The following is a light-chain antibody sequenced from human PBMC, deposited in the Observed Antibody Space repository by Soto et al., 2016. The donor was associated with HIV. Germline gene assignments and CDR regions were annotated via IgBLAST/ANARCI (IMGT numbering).Light chain of an antibody. CDR2: EVF. CDR3: MQSSHWYN. Sequence: DIVMTQTPVSLSVTPGQPASISCKSSQSLLHSDGKTYLYWYLQKPGQSPQLLIYEVFKRFSGVPDRFSGSGSGTDFTLKISRVEAEDVGIYYCMQSSHWYNIGQGTKLEIK. V-gene: IGKV2D-29*02. J-gene: IGKJ2*01. CDR1: QSLLHSDGKTY.